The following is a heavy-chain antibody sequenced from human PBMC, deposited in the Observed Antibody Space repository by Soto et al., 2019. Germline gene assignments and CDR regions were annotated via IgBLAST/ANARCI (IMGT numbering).Heavy chain of an antibody. CDR2: IYYSGST. D-gene: IGHD2-15*01. Sequence: SETLSLTCTVSGGSISSGGYYWSWIRQHPGKGLEWIGYIYYSGSTYYNPSLKSRVTISVDTSKNQFSLKLSSVTAADTAVYYCARDHRYCSGGSCYPSYFDYWGQGTLVTVSS. V-gene: IGHV4-31*03. CDR1: GGSISSGGYY. J-gene: IGHJ4*02. CDR3: ARDHRYCSGGSCYPSYFDY.